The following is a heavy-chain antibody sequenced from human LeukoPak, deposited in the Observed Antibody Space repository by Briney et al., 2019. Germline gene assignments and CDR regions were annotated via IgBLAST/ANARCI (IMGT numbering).Heavy chain of an antibody. CDR2: MHYSEDT. CDR3: ARVSRRYSSGWMIAFDI. V-gene: IGHV4-59*01. D-gene: IGHD6-19*01. CDR1: GGSISSYY. Sequence: PSETLSLTCTVSGGSISSYYWTWIRQPPGKGLEWIGYMHYSEDTKYSPSLKTRVTISVDTSENQFSPKLTSATAADTAVYYCARVSRRYSSGWMIAFDIWGQGTMVTVSS. J-gene: IGHJ3*02.